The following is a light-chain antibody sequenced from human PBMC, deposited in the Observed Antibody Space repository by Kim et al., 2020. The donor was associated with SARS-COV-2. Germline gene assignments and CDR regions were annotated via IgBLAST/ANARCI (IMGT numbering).Light chain of an antibody. CDR2: YNS. J-gene: IGLJ3*02. Sequence: SYELTQPPSVSVAPGKTATMTCGGNNIGSKTVQWYQQKPGQAPVLVIYYNSDRPAGIPERFSGSNSGNTATLTVSRVEAGDEADFYCQVWDSSGDPARVFGGGTQLTVL. CDR1: NIGSKT. V-gene: IGLV3-21*04. CDR3: QVWDSSGDPARV.